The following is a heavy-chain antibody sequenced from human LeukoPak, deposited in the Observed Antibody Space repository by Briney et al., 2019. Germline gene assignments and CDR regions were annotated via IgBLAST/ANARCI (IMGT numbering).Heavy chain of an antibody. CDR3: AKDEMAVAIFDY. CDR1: GFTFSSYS. D-gene: IGHD6-19*01. V-gene: IGHV3-23*01. J-gene: IGHJ4*02. CDR2: ISKDGGDS. Sequence: GGSLRLSCAASGFTFSSYSMNWVRQAPGKGPEWVSAISKDGGDSYYADPVKGRFAISRDNSKNMLYLQMNSLRAEDTAVYYCAKDEMAVAIFDYWGQGTLVTVSS.